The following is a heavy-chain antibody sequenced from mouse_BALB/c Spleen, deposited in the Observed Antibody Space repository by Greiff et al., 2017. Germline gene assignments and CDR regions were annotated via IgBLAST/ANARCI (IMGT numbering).Heavy chain of an antibody. CDR1: GYSFTSYW. CDR3: TIWDSYGNYGAMDY. D-gene: IGHD2-1*01. Sequence: VQLQQSGTVLARPGASVKMSCKASGYSFTSYWMHWVKQRPGQGLEWIGAIYPGNSDTSYNQKFKGKAKLTAVTSASTAYMELSSLTNEDSAVYYCTIWDSYGNYGAMDYWGQGTSVTVSS. V-gene: IGHV1-5*01. CDR2: IYPGNSDT. J-gene: IGHJ4*01.